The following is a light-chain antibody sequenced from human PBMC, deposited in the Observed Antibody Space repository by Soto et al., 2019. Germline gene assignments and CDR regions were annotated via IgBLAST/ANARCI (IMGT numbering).Light chain of an antibody. CDR1: SSDVGSYNL. CDR2: EGS. CDR3: CSYAGSSHV. Sequence: QSALTQPASVSGSPGQSITTSCTGTSSDVGSYNLVSWYQQHPGKAPKLMIYEGSKRPSGVSNRFSGSKSGNTASLTISGLQAEDEADYYSCSYAGSSHVFGTGTKLTVL. J-gene: IGLJ1*01. V-gene: IGLV2-23*01.